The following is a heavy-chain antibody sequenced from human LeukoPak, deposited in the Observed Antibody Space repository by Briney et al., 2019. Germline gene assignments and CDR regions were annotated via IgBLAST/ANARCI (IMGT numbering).Heavy chain of an antibody. Sequence: SETLSLTCTVSGGSVSSENYYWSWIRQSPEKGLEWIGYIFHNGTTNYNTSLESRLTISINTSKNQFFLNLNSVTAADTAVYYCARGAGGYRFDPWGQGTLVTVSS. D-gene: IGHD1-1*01. CDR1: GGSVSSENYY. CDR3: ARGAGGYRFDP. J-gene: IGHJ5*02. CDR2: IFHNGTT. V-gene: IGHV4-61*01.